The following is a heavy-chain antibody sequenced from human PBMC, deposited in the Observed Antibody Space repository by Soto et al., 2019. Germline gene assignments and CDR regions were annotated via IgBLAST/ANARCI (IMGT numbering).Heavy chain of an antibody. CDR3: ATLSNDFWSGPNNWFDP. J-gene: IGHJ5*02. CDR2: FDPEDGET. Sequence: ASVKVSCKVSGYTLTELSMHWVRQAPGKGLEWMGGFDPEDGETIYAQKFQGRVTMTEDTSTDTAYMELSSLRSEDTAVYYCATLSNDFWSGPNNWFDPWGQGSLVTVSS. CDR1: GYTLTELS. D-gene: IGHD3-3*01. V-gene: IGHV1-24*01.